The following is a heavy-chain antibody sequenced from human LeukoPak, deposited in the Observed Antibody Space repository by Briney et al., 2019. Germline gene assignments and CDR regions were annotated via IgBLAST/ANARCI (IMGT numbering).Heavy chain of an antibody. Sequence: GGSLRLSCAASGFTFSDYYMSWIRQAPGKGLEWVSYISSSGSTIYYADSVKGRFTISRDNAKNSLYLQMNSLRAEDTAVYYCARALRDSSGYLQYNWFDPWGQGTLVTVSS. CDR2: ISSSGSTI. D-gene: IGHD3-22*01. CDR1: GFTFSDYY. V-gene: IGHV3-11*04. J-gene: IGHJ5*02. CDR3: ARALRDSSGYLQYNWFDP.